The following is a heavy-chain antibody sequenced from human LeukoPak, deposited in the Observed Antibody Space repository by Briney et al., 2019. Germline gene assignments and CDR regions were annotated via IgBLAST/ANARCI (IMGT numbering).Heavy chain of an antibody. CDR1: GGSISSYY. Sequence: PSETLSLTCTVSGGSISSYYWSWIRQPPGKGLEWIGEINHSGSTNYNPSLKSRVTISVDTSKNQFSLKLSSVTAADTAVYYCARGRIGYSSGWYFNYWGQGTLVTVSS. J-gene: IGHJ4*02. CDR2: INHSGST. V-gene: IGHV4-34*01. D-gene: IGHD6-19*01. CDR3: ARGRIGYSSGWYFNY.